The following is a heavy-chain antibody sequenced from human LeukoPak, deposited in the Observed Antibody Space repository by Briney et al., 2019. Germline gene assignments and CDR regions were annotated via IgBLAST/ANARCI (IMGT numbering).Heavy chain of an antibody. CDR1: GFSFTSYS. J-gene: IGHJ6*04. D-gene: IGHD3-10*01. V-gene: IGHV3-21*01. CDR2: ISSSSSYI. Sequence: GGSLRLSCAASGFSFTSYSMNWVRQAPGKGLEWVSSISSSSSYICYADSVKGRLTISRDNAKDSLYLQMNSLRAEDTAVYYCARANCAFSGSYWICCYGMDVWGKGTTVTVSS. CDR3: ARANCAFSGSYWICCYGMDV.